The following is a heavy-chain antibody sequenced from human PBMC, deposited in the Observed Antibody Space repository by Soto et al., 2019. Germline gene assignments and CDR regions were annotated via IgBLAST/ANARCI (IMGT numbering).Heavy chain of an antibody. Sequence: ASVKVSCKAPRYIFTAYFMHWVRQAPGQGLEWMGWINPNNGATHYGLSFQGRVTMTRDTSISTAYMELSSLRSDDAAVYYCASHDPGARFDPWGQGTLVTVSS. CDR3: ASHDPGARFDP. CDR2: INPNNGAT. D-gene: IGHD1-1*01. CDR1: RYIFTAYF. V-gene: IGHV1-2*02. J-gene: IGHJ5*02.